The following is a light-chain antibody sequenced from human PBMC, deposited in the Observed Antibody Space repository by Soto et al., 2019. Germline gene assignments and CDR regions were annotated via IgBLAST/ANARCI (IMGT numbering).Light chain of an antibody. CDR1: QSISSY. V-gene: IGKV1-39*01. CDR3: QHYNSYSEA. CDR2: GAS. Sequence: DIQMTQSPSSLSASVGDRVTITCRASQSISSYLNWYQQKPGKAPKLLIYGASNLQSGVPSRFIGSGSGIDCTLTISSLQPDDFATYYCQHYNSYSEAFGQGTKVDIK. J-gene: IGKJ1*01.